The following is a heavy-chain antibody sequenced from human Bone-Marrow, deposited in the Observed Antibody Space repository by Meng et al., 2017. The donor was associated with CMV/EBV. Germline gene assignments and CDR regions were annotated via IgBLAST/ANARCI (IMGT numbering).Heavy chain of an antibody. CDR1: GYTFTGYY. CDR2: INPNSGGT. CDR3: ARSYDYVWGFDP. Sequence: ASVKVSCKASGYTFTGYYMHWVRQAPGQGLEWMGWINPNSGGTNYAQKFQGRVTMTRDTSISTAYMELRRLRSDDTAVYYCARSYDYVWGFDPWGQGTLVTVSS. D-gene: IGHD3-16*01. J-gene: IGHJ5*02. V-gene: IGHV1-2*02.